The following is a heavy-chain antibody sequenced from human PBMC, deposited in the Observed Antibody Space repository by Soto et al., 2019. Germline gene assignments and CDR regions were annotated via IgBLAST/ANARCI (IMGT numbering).Heavy chain of an antibody. Sequence: PSETLSPTCTVAGGSISNYYSSWIRQPAGKGLEWIGRIYTSGSTNYNPSLKSRVTMSVDTSKNQFSLKLSSVTAADTAVYYCARGVAGQYYYGMDVWGQGTTVTVAS. D-gene: IGHD6-19*01. J-gene: IGHJ6*02. CDR1: GGSISNYY. CDR3: ARGVAGQYYYGMDV. CDR2: IYTSGST. V-gene: IGHV4-4*07.